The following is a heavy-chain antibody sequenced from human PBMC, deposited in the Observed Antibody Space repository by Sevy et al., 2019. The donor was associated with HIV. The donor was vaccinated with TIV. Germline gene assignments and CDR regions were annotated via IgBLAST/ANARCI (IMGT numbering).Heavy chain of an antibody. D-gene: IGHD3-22*01. CDR1: GFTFSSYA. J-gene: IGHJ4*02. CDR2: ISGSASST. Sequence: GGSLRLSCAASGFTFSSYAMSWVRQAPGKGLEWVSAISGSASSTYYADSVKGRFTISRDNSKNTLYLLLNSLRAEDTAVYYCAKDGHYYDSSADYLYYFDYWGQGTLVTVSS. CDR3: AKDGHYYDSSADYLYYFDY. V-gene: IGHV3-23*01.